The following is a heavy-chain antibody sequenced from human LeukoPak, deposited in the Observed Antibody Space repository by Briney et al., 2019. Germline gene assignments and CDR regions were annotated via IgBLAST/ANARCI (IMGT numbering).Heavy chain of an antibody. CDR1: GYTFTSYD. V-gene: IGHV1-8*03. CDR2: MNPNSGNT. Sequence: ATVKVSCKASGYTFTSYDINWVRQATGQGLEWMGWMNPNSGNTGYAQKFQGRVTITRNTSISTAYMELSSLRSEDTAVYYCARASIAAAGTGGTFDYWGQGTLVTVSS. D-gene: IGHD6-13*01. J-gene: IGHJ4*02. CDR3: ARASIAAAGTGGTFDY.